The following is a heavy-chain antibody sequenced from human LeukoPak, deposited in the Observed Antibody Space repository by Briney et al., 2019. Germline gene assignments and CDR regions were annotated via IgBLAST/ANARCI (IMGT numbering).Heavy chain of an antibody. CDR1: GGSFSAYY. D-gene: IGHD3-10*01. CDR3: ARTYYYGSGSYYLVFYYMDV. J-gene: IGHJ6*03. Sequence: PSETLSLTCAVYGGSFSAYYWSWIRQPPGKGLEWMGEINHSGSTNYNPSLKSRVTMSVDTSKNQFSLKLSSVTAADTAVYYCARTYYYGSGSYYLVFYYMDVWGKGTTVTISS. V-gene: IGHV4-34*01. CDR2: INHSGST.